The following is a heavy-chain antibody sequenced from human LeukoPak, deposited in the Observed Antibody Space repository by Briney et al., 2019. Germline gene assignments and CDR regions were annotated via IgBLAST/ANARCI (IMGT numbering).Heavy chain of an antibody. D-gene: IGHD3-3*01. CDR2: IYTSGST. CDR1: GGSISSYY. J-gene: IGHJ3*02. V-gene: IGHV4-4*07. CDR3: ARAYYDFWSGYYPDAFDI. Sequence: SETLSLTCTVSGGSISSYYWSWIRQPAGKGLEWIGRIYTSGSTNYNPSLKSRVTMSVDTSKNQFSLKLSSVTAADTAVYYCARAYYDFWSGYYPDAFDIWGQGTMVTVSS.